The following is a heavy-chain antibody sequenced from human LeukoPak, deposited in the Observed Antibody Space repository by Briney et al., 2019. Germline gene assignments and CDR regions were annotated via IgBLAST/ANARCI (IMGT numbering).Heavy chain of an antibody. CDR1: GGTFSSYA. J-gene: IGHJ4*02. V-gene: IGHV1-69*04. D-gene: IGHD3-22*01. CDR2: IIPYLAIR. Sequence: SAKVSCKASGGTFSSYAISWVRQAPGQGLQWMGRIIPYLAIRNYAQKFQGRVTITADKSTGTAYMELSSLGSEDTAVYYCARGHDKSGSFDYWGQGTLVTVSS. CDR3: ARGHDKSGSFDY.